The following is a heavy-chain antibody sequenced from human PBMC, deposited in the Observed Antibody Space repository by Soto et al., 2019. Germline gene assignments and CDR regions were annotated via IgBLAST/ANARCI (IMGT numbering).Heavy chain of an antibody. CDR3: ARIAVAGLALDAFDI. CDR1: GYTFTSYY. J-gene: IGHJ3*02. V-gene: IGHV1-46*01. Sequence: ASVKVSCKASGYTFTSYYMHWVRQAPGQGLEWMGIINPSGGSTSYAQKFQGRVTMTRDTSTSTVYMELSSLGSEDTAVYYCARIAVAGLALDAFDIWGQGTMVTVSS. CDR2: INPSGGST. D-gene: IGHD6-19*01.